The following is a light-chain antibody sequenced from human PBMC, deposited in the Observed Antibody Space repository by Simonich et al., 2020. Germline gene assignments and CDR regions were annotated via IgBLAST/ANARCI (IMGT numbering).Light chain of an antibody. Sequence: QLVLTQSPSASASLGASVKLPCTLRSGHSGYAIAWHQQQPEKGPRYLMKLNSNGSHSKGDVIPDRFSGSSSGAERYLTISSLQSEDEADYYCQTWGTGINWVFGGGTKLTVL. V-gene: IGLV4-69*01. CDR3: QTWGTGINWV. J-gene: IGLJ3*02. CDR1: SGHSGYA. CDR2: LNSNGSH.